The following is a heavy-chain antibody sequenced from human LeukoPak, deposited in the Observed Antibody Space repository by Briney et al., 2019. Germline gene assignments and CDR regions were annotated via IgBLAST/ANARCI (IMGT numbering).Heavy chain of an antibody. J-gene: IGHJ6*02. CDR3: ARACGGDCYNIFYYYYGMDV. Sequence: ASVKVSCKASGYTFTGYYMHWVRQAPGQGLEWMGWINPNSGGTNYAQKFQGRVTMTRDTSISTAYMELSRLRSDDPAVYYCARACGGDCYNIFYYYYGMDVWGQGTTVTGSS. V-gene: IGHV1-2*02. CDR1: GYTFTGYY. D-gene: IGHD2-21*02. CDR2: INPNSGGT.